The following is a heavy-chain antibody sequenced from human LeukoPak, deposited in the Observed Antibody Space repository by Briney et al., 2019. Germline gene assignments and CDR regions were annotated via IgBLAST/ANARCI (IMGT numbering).Heavy chain of an antibody. CDR2: INSDGSEG. Sequence: GGSLRLSCAVSGFTFSGFWMSWSRQAPGKGLEWVASINSDGSEGCYADVVKGRFTISRDNAKNSLYLQMNSLRTEDTALYYCVKSGGYATAIRYFDLWGRGTLVTVSS. CDR3: VKSGGYATAIRYFDL. D-gene: IGHD2-21*02. V-gene: IGHV3-7*03. J-gene: IGHJ2*01. CDR1: GFTFSGFW.